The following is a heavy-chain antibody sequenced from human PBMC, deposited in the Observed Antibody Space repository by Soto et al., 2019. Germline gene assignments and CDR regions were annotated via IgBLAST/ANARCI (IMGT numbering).Heavy chain of an antibody. J-gene: IGHJ6*02. Sequence: SETLSLTCTVSGGSISSGGYYWSWIRQHPGKGLEWIGYIYYSGSTYYNPSLKSRVTISVDTFKNQFSLKLSSVTAADTAVYYCARYVVPEAQVDYYYYGMDVWGQGTTVTVSS. CDR3: ARYVVPEAQVDYYYYGMDV. CDR1: GGSISSGGYY. V-gene: IGHV4-31*03. CDR2: IYYSGST. D-gene: IGHD2-21*01.